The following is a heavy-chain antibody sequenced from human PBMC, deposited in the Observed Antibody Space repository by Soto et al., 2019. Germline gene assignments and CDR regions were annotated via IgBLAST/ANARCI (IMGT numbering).Heavy chain of an antibody. V-gene: IGHV3-66*01. CDR2: IYSGGST. CDR1: GFTVSSNY. J-gene: IGHJ6*03. CDR3: ARDATNPGGGVENYYYYMDV. D-gene: IGHD1-1*01. Sequence: PGGSLRLSCAASGFTVSSNYMSWVRQAPGKGLEWVSVIYSGGSTYYADSVKGRFTISRDNSKNTLYLQMNSLRAEDTAVYYCARDATNPGGGVENYYYYMDVWGKGTTVTVSS.